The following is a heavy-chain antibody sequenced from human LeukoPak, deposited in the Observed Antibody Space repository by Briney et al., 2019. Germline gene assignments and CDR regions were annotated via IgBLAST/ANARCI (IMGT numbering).Heavy chain of an antibody. CDR1: GFRFGGFW. CDR3: AKGGSGWSNWFDP. J-gene: IGHJ5*02. CDR2: INQDGSEK. D-gene: IGHD6-19*01. V-gene: IGHV3-7*01. Sequence: PGGSLRLSCEASGFRFGGFWMNWVRQAPGKGPERVANINQDGSEKLYVDSVKGRFTISRDNAKNSLYLQMNSLRADDTAVYYCAKGGSGWSNWFDPWGQGTLVTVSS.